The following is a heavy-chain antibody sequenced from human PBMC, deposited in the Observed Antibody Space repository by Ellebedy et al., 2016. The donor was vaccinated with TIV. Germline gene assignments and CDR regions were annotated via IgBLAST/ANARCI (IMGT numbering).Heavy chain of an antibody. CDR3: ARGRSSRINWFDP. V-gene: IGHV4-39*07. CDR2: INHSGST. CDR1: GGSISSSSYY. D-gene: IGHD6-6*01. Sequence: SETLSLXCTVSGGSISSSSYYWGWIRQHPGKGLEWIGEINHSGSTNYNPSLKSRVTISVDTSKNQFSLKLSSVTAADTAVYYCARGRSSRINWFDPWGQGTLVTVSS. J-gene: IGHJ5*02.